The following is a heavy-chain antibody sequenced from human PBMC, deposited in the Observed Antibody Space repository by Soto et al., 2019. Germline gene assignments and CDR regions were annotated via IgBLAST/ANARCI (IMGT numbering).Heavy chain of an antibody. CDR2: IIPVLRTA. CDR1: GETYSSYT. Sequence: SVKLSCKESGETYSSYTFTWVRHAPGQGLEWMGGIIPVLRTANYAQKFQDRVTITADTSTSTAYMELSSLRAEDTAVYYCARDLHDYVSFRFDPWGQGTLVTVSS. CDR3: ARDLHDYVSFRFDP. D-gene: IGHD3-16*01. J-gene: IGHJ5*02. V-gene: IGHV1-69*08.